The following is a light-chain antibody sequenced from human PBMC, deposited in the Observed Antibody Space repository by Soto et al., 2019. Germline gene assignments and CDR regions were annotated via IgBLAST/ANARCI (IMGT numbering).Light chain of an antibody. V-gene: IGKV1-5*03. J-gene: IGKJ1*01. CDR1: QSISSW. CDR2: KAS. CDR3: QQYNSYSWT. Sequence: DIQMTQSPSTLSASVGDRVTITCRASQSISSWLAWYQQKPEKATKLLIYKASSLESGVPSRFSGSGSGTDFTLTISSLQPDDFATYYCQQYNSYSWTFGQGTKVDIK.